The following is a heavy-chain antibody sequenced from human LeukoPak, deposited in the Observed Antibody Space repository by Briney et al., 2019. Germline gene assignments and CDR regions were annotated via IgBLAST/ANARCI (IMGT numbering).Heavy chain of an antibody. Sequence: GGSLRLSCAASGFTFSDFDMNWVRQAPGKGLEWVSSISSSSDYIYYADSVKGRFTISRDNARNSLYLQMNSLRAEDTAVYYCARSRSVSNYKGMDVWGQGTTVTVSS. CDR3: ARSRSVSNYKGMDV. CDR2: ISSSSDYI. CDR1: GFTFSDFD. V-gene: IGHV3-21*01. J-gene: IGHJ6*02. D-gene: IGHD5/OR15-5a*01.